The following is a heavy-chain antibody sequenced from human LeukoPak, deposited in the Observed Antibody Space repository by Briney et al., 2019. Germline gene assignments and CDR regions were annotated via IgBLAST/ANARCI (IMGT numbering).Heavy chain of an antibody. CDR3: ARGAGAGYNLQPFDY. V-gene: IGHV4-59*08. D-gene: IGHD5-24*01. J-gene: IGHJ4*02. CDR1: GGSISSYY. Sequence: SETLSPTCTVSGGSISSYYWSWLRQPPGKGLEWIGYIYYSGSTKYSPSLKSRVSISDDTSKNQFSLKLSSVTAADTAVYYCARGAGAGYNLQPFDYWGQGTLVTVSS. CDR2: IYYSGST.